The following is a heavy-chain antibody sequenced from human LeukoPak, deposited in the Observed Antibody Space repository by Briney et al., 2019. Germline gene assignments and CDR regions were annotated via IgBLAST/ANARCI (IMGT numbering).Heavy chain of an antibody. J-gene: IGHJ4*02. CDR2: INHSGST. Sequence: SETLSLTCAVYGGSFSGYYWSWIRQPPGKGLEWIGEINHSGSTNYNPSLKSRVTISVDTSKNQFSLKLSSVTAADTAVYYCARRYGSGSSGTFDYWGQGTLVTVSS. D-gene: IGHD3-10*01. CDR3: ARRYGSGSSGTFDY. CDR1: GGSFSGYY. V-gene: IGHV4-34*01.